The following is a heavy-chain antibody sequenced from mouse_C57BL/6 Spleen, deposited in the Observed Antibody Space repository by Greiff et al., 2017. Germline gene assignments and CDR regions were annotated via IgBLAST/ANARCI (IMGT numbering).Heavy chain of an antibody. CDR2: IHPHSGST. V-gene: IGHV1-64*01. CDR1: GYTFTSYW. Sequence: QVQLQQPGAELVKPGASVKLSCKASGYTFTSYWMHWVKQRPGQGLEWIGMIHPHSGSTNYNEKFKSKATLTVDKSSSTAYMQLSSLTSEDSAVYYCARSLYDYGGYFDVWGTGTTVTVSS. CDR3: ARSLYDYGGYFDV. J-gene: IGHJ1*03. D-gene: IGHD2-4*01.